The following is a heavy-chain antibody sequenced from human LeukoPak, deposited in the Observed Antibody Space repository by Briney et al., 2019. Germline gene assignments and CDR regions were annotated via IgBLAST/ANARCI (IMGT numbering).Heavy chain of an antibody. D-gene: IGHD1-26*01. J-gene: IGHJ4*02. CDR2: IYSDGST. V-gene: IGHV3-53*01. Sequence: GRSLRLSCAASGFTVNNNYMSWVRQAPGKGLEGVSIIYSDGSTYYADSVKGRFTISRDNSRNTLYLQMNSVRAEDTAVYYCASSVGGSYSKVYWGQGILVTVSS. CDR3: ASSVGGSYSKVY. CDR1: GFTVNNNY.